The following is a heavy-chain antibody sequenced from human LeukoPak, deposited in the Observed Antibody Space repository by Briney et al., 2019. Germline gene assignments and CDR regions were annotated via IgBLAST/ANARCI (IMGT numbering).Heavy chain of an antibody. J-gene: IGHJ6*02. D-gene: IGHD3-9*01. CDR2: IKLDVSET. CDR1: GFTFSSYW. CDR3: TRDLMDYDVSTGLHHYYMDV. Sequence: PGGSLRLSCAASGFTFSSYWMTWVRQAPGKGLEWVANIKLDVSETYYVDSVRGRFTISRDNTKNSLYLQMNTLRVEDTAVYYCTRDLMDYDVSTGLHHYYMDVWGQGTTVTVSS. V-gene: IGHV3-7*01.